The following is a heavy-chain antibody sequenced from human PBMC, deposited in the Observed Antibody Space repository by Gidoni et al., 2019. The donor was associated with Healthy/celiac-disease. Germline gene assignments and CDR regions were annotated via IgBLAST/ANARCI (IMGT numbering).Heavy chain of an antibody. CDR2: MSGSGGST. D-gene: IGHD3-9*01. CDR1: GFTFSSDA. V-gene: IGHV3-23*01. J-gene: IGHJ4*02. CDR3: VAGTHFDWLSFDY. Sequence: EVQLLESGGGLVQPGVSLRLSCAASGFTFSSDAMSWVRQAPGKGLEGVSAMSGSGGSTYYADSGKGRLTIARDNSKNTLYLQMNSLRAEDTAVYYCVAGTHFDWLSFDYWGQGTLVTVSS.